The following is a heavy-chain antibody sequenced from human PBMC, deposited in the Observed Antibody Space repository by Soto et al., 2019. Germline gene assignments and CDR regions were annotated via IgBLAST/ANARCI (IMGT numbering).Heavy chain of an antibody. CDR1: GFTFSSYG. Sequence: ESVGGVVQPGRSLRLSCAASGFTFSSYGMHWVRQAPGKGLEWVAVISYDGSNKYYADSVKGRFTISRDNSKNTLYLQMNSLRAEDTAVYYCAKDQVGGTMVRGSYYYYYGMDVWGQGTTVTVSS. CDR3: AKDQVGGTMVRGSYYYYYGMDV. V-gene: IGHV3-30*18. D-gene: IGHD3-10*01. J-gene: IGHJ6*02. CDR2: ISYDGSNK.